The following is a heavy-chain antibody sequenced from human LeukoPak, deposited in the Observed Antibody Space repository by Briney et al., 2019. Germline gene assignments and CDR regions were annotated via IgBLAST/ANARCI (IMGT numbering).Heavy chain of an antibody. J-gene: IGHJ5*02. Sequence: GGSLRLSCAASGFTFSSYWMSWVRQAPGKGLEWVANIRQDGSEKYYVDSVKGRFTFSRDNAKNSLYLQMNSLRAEDTAVYYCARDGRYCSGGSCFNWFDPWGQGTLVTVSS. V-gene: IGHV3-7*01. CDR3: ARDGRYCSGGSCFNWFDP. CDR1: GFTFSSYW. D-gene: IGHD2-15*01. CDR2: IRQDGSEK.